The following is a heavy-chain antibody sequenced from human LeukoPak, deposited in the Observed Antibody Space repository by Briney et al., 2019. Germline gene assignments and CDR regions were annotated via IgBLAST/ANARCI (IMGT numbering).Heavy chain of an antibody. D-gene: IGHD2-2*01. CDR1: GFTFDDYA. CDR2: ISWDGGST. V-gene: IGHV3-43D*04. Sequence: GGSLRLSCAASGFTFDDYAMHWVRQAPGKGLEWVSLISWDGGSTYYADSVKGRFTISRDNSKNSLYLQMNSLRAEDTALYYCAKDSCSSTSCPWSYYYYYMDAWGKGTTVTVSS. CDR3: AKDSCSSTSCPWSYYYYYMDA. J-gene: IGHJ6*03.